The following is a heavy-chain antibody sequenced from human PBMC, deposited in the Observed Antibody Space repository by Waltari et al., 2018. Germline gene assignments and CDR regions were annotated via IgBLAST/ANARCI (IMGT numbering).Heavy chain of an antibody. CDR2: IYYSGST. J-gene: IGHJ4*02. Sequence: QLQLQESGPGLVKPSETLSLTCTVSGGSISSSSYYWGWIRQPPGKGLEWIGSIYYSGSTYYNPSLKSRVTISVDTSKNQFSLNLSSVTAADTAVYYCAKKSGSGSLDYWGQGTLVIVSS. D-gene: IGHD3-10*01. CDR3: AKKSGSGSLDY. CDR1: GGSISSSSYY. V-gene: IGHV4-39*07.